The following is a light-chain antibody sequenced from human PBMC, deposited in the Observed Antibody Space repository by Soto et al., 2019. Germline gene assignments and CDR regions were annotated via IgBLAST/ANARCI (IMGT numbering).Light chain of an antibody. CDR1: QSINSN. Sequence: IVLTQSPGTLSLSPGERATLSCSASQSINSNLAWYQQKPGQAPRLLIYGASTRATGVPARFSGSGSGTEFTLTISSLQSEDFAVYYCQQYNNWPPITFGQGTRLEIK. CDR2: GAS. CDR3: QQYNNWPPIT. J-gene: IGKJ5*01. V-gene: IGKV3-15*01.